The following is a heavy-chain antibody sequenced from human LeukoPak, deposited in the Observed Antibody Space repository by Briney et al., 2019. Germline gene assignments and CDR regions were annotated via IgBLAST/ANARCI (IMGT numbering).Heavy chain of an antibody. CDR1: GDSFTNYW. J-gene: IGHJ4*02. CDR3: VRPNRGALFDY. D-gene: IGHD1-14*01. CDR2: IYPADSDT. Sequence: GESLKISCKVSGDSFTNYWIGWVRQMPGKGVEWMGIIYPADSDTKYTPSFQGEVTISADKSINTAYLRWRSLKASDTAIYYCVRPNRGALFDYWGQGTLVTVSS. V-gene: IGHV5-51*01.